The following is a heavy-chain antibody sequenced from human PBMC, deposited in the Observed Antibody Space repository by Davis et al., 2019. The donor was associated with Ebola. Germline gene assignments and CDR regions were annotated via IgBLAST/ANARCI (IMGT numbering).Heavy chain of an antibody. Sequence: PGGSLRLSCAASGFTFSHYSIHWVRQAPGKGLEWVAVVWYDGHNKDYAGSVRGRFTVSRDISNNTVHLQMSSLGAEDTAVYYCAREAAVAGTANYYNGMDVWGQGTTVTVSS. CDR3: AREAAVAGTANYYNGMDV. V-gene: IGHV3-33*01. CDR1: GFTFSHYS. D-gene: IGHD6-19*01. J-gene: IGHJ6*02. CDR2: VWYDGHNK.